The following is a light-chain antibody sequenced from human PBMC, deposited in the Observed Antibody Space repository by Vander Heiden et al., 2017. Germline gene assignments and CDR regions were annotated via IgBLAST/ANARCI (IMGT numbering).Light chain of an antibody. Sequence: EIVLRQSPGTLSLSPGERATLSCRASQSVSSSYLTWYQQKPGQAPRLLIYGASSRATAIPDRFSGSGSGTDFTLTISRLEPEDFAVYYCQHYGSSPLFTFGPGTKVDIK. CDR2: GAS. J-gene: IGKJ3*01. V-gene: IGKV3-20*01. CDR1: QSVSSSY. CDR3: QHYGSSPLFT.